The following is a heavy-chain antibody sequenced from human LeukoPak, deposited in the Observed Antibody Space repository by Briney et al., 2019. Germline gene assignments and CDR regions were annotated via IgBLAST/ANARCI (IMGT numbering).Heavy chain of an antibody. Sequence: SETLSLTCTVYGGSFSGYYWSWIRQPPGKGLEWIGEINHSGSTNYNPSLKSRVIISVDTSKNQFSLKVRSVTAADAAVYYCAREKRWLQVPHGGIGGYLDQGGQGTL. D-gene: IGHD5-24*01. CDR3: AREKRWLQVPHGGIGGYLDQ. J-gene: IGHJ4*02. CDR2: INHSGST. V-gene: IGHV4-34*01. CDR1: GGSFSGYY.